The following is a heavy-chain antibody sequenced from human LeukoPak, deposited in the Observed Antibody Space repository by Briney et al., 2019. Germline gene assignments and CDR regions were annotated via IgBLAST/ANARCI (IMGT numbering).Heavy chain of an antibody. Sequence: KTSETLSLTCTVSGGSIGNNYWTWIRQPPGKGLEYIGYIYYTGATNYNPSLKSRVTISVDTSKSQFSLKLSSVTAADTAVHFCAKYGNSGWVIDNWGQGALVTVSS. CDR3: AKYGNSGWVIDN. D-gene: IGHD6-19*01. CDR1: GGSIGNNY. V-gene: IGHV4-59*08. J-gene: IGHJ4*02. CDR2: IYYTGAT.